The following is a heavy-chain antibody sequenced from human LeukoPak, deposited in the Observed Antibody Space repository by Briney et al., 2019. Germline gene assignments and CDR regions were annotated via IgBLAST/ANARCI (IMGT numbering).Heavy chain of an antibody. Sequence: PGGSLRLSCAASGFTFSSYWMSWVRQAPGKGLEWVANIKQDGSEKYYVDSVKGRFTISRDNAKNSLYLQMNSLKAEDTAIYYCAKGIRSGCYLCAFDIWGQGTRVTVSS. D-gene: IGHD6-19*01. CDR2: IKQDGSEK. CDR3: AKGIRSGCYLCAFDI. J-gene: IGHJ3*02. V-gene: IGHV3-7*03. CDR1: GFTFSSYW.